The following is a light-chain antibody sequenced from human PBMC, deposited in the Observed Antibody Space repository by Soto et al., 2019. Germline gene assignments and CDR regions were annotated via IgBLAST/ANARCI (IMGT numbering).Light chain of an antibody. CDR2: DAL. Sequence: EKVMTQSPATLSVSPGERATLSCRASQSVKSRLAWYQQKPGQAPRLLIYDALTRATGIPARFSGSASGTEFTLTISSLQSEDFAVYYCQQYDEWLLTLGGGTKVDIK. V-gene: IGKV3-15*01. J-gene: IGKJ4*01. CDR3: QQYDEWLLT. CDR1: QSVKSR.